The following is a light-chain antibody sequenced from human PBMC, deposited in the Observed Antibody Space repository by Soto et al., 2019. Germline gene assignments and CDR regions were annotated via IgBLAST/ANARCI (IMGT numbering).Light chain of an antibody. V-gene: IGKV3-15*01. CDR2: GIS. Sequence: EMVMTQSPALLSVSPGESATLSCRASQSVNSNYLAWYQQHPGQPPRLLIDGISTRATGIPARFSGCGSGTSFGVTISSLQSEDFAVYECQQYSKGTITFGQGTRLEIK. CDR1: QSVNSN. J-gene: IGKJ5*01. CDR3: QQYSKGTIT.